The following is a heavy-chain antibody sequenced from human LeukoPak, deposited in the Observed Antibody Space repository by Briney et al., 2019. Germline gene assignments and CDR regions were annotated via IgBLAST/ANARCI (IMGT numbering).Heavy chain of an antibody. CDR1: GWPLSGFY. D-gene: IGHD3-22*01. J-gene: IGHJ6*03. CDR3: ARGKFYDSSGYRPYYFYYYMDV. V-gene: IGHV4-34*01. Sequence: SETLSLTCAVYGWPLSGFYWNWIRQPPGKGLEWIGESNHSGSTNYNPSLKSRVTISVDTSKDQFSLKLTSVTAADTAVYYCARGKFYDSSGYRPYYFYYYMDVWGKGTTVTVSS. CDR2: SNHSGST.